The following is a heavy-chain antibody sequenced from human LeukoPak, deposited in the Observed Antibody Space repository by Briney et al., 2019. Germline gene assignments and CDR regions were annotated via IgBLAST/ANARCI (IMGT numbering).Heavy chain of an antibody. CDR3: AKVLRRVRGVIMFYSMDV. D-gene: IGHD3-10*01. Sequence: PGRSLRLSCAASGFTFSSYGMHWVRQAPGKGLEWVAVISYDGSNKYYADSVKGRFTISRDNSKNTLYLQMNSLRAEDTAVYYCAKVLRRVRGVIMFYSMDVWGKGTTVTVSS. J-gene: IGHJ6*04. V-gene: IGHV3-30*18. CDR2: ISYDGSNK. CDR1: GFTFSSYG.